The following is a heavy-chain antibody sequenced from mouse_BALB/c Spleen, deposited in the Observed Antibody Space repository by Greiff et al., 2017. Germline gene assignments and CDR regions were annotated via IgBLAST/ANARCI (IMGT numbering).Heavy chain of an antibody. CDR1: GYSITSDYA. CDR3: ARSAYYYAMDY. J-gene: IGHJ4*01. Sequence: EVKVVDSGPGLVKPSQSLSLTCTVTGYSITSDYAWYWIRQFPGNKLEWMGYISYSGSTSYNPSLKSRISITRDTSKNQFFLQLNSVTTEDTATYYCARSAYYYAMDYWGQGTSVTVSS. D-gene: IGHD1-2*01. V-gene: IGHV3-2*02. CDR2: ISYSGST.